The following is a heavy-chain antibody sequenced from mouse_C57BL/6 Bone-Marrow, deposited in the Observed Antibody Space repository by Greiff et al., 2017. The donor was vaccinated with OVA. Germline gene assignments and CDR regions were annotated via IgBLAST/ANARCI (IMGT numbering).Heavy chain of an antibody. CDR1: GFSLTSYG. CDR3: ARSLYYYGSRDAMDY. J-gene: IGHJ4*01. CDR2: IWSGGST. D-gene: IGHD1-1*01. Sequence: VQGVESGPGLVQPSQSLSITCTVSGFSLTSYGVHWVRQSPGKGLEWLGVIWSGGSTDYNAAFISRLSISKDNSKSQVFFKMNSLQADDTAIYYCARSLYYYGSRDAMDYWGQGTSVTVSS. V-gene: IGHV2-2*01.